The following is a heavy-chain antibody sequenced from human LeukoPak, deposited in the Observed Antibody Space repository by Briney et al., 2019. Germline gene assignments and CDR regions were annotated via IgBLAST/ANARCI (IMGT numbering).Heavy chain of an antibody. Sequence: GGSLRLSCAASGFTFSGSVMHWVRQASGKGLEWVGRIRSKANSYATAYAASVRGRFTISRDDSKNTAYLQTNSLKTEDTAVDYCTSQSIAARPTSLWGEGTLVTVSS. D-gene: IGHD6-6*01. CDR3: TSQSIAARPTSL. CDR1: GFTFSGSV. CDR2: IRSKANSYAT. J-gene: IGHJ4*02. V-gene: IGHV3-73*01.